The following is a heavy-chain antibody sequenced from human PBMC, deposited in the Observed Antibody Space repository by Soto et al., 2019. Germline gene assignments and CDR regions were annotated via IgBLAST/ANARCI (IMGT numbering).Heavy chain of an antibody. CDR3: ARERERSAETLWFGEFYYYYGMDV. Sequence: QVQLVQSGAEVKKPGSSVKVSCKASGGTFSSYAISWVRQAPGQGLEWMGGIIPIFGTANYAQKFQGRVTITADESTSTAYMELSSLRSEDTAVYYCARERERSAETLWFGEFYYYYGMDVWGQGTTVTVSS. D-gene: IGHD3-10*01. V-gene: IGHV1-69*12. CDR1: GGTFSSYA. CDR2: IIPIFGTA. J-gene: IGHJ6*02.